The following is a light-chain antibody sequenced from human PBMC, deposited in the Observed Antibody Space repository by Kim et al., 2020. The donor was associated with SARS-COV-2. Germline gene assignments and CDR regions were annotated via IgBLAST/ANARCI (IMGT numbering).Light chain of an antibody. Sequence: QTATLTCTWNNNNVGNQGAAWLQQHQGHPPKLLSYRNNNRPSGISERFSASRSGDTASLTITGLQPEDEADYYCSAWDFSLNGWVFGGGTQLTVL. CDR2: RNN. V-gene: IGLV10-54*04. J-gene: IGLJ3*02. CDR1: NNNVGNQG. CDR3: SAWDFSLNGWV.